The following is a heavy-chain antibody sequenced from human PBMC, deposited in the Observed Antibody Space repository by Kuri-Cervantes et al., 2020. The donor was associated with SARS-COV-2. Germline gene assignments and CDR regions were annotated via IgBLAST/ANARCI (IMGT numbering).Heavy chain of an antibody. CDR1: GGSISSSSYY. Sequence: GSLRLSCTVSGGSISSSSYYWGWIRQPPGKGLEWIGSIYHSGSTNYNPSLKSRVTISVDKSKNQFSLKLSSVTAADTAVYYCARTGAVAATQINAFDIWGQGTMVTVSS. D-gene: IGHD2-15*01. V-gene: IGHV4-39*07. CDR2: IYHSGST. J-gene: IGHJ3*02. CDR3: ARTGAVAATQINAFDI.